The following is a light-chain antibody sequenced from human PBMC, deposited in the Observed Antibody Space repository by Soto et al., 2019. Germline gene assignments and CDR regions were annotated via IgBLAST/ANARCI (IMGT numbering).Light chain of an antibody. V-gene: IGKV3-20*01. CDR1: QSVSSSY. J-gene: IGKJ1*01. Sequence: EIVLTQSPGTLSLSPGERATLSCRASQSVSSSYLAWYQQKPGQAPRLLIYGASSRATGIPDRFSGSGSGTDFTLTIRRLEPEDFAVYYCQQYGSSPPWTFGQGTKVEI. CDR2: GAS. CDR3: QQYGSSPPWT.